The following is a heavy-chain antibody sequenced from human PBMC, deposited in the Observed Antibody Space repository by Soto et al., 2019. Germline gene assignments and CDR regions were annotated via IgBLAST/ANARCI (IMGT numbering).Heavy chain of an antibody. J-gene: IGHJ4*02. V-gene: IGHV3-30-3*01. D-gene: IGHD3-10*01. CDR2: ISYDGSNK. CDR3: ASSGGSLYGSGSYYNVILDY. Sequence: QVQLVESGGGLVKPGGSLRLSCVASGFAFSDHYMTWIRQAPGKGLEWVAVISYDGSNKYYADSVKGRFTISRDNSKNTLYLQMNSLRAEDTAVYYCASSGGSLYGSGSYYNVILDYWGQGTLVTVSS. CDR1: GFAFSDHY.